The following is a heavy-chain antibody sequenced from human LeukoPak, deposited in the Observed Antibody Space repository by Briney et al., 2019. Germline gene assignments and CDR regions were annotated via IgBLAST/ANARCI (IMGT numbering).Heavy chain of an antibody. Sequence: SETLSLTCAVYGGSFSGYYWSWIRQPPGKGLEWIGEINHSGSTNYNPSLKGRVTISVDTSKNQFSLKLSSVTAADTAVYYCARGGITTTVDYWGQGTLVTVSS. D-gene: IGHD3-10*01. CDR3: ARGGITTTVDY. J-gene: IGHJ4*02. CDR1: GGSFSGYY. CDR2: INHSGST. V-gene: IGHV4-34*01.